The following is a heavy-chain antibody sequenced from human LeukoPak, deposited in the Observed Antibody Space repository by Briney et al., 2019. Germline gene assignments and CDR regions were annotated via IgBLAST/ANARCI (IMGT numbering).Heavy chain of an antibody. V-gene: IGHV3-30-3*01. CDR3: ASGYSSGWSFDY. J-gene: IGHJ4*02. Sequence: PGGSLRLSCAASGFTFSSYAMHWVRQAPGKGLEWVAAISYDGSNKYYADSVKGRFTISRDNSKNTLYLQMNSLRAEDTAVYYCASGYSSGWSFDYWGQGTLVTVSS. CDR1: GFTFSSYA. D-gene: IGHD6-19*01. CDR2: ISYDGSNK.